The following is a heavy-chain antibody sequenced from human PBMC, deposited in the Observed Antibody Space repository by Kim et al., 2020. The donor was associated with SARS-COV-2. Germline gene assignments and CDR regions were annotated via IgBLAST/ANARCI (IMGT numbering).Heavy chain of an antibody. CDR3: ARGLDSSGWYSPYYFDY. Sequence: SETLSLTCAVYGGSFSGYYWSWIRQPPGKGLEWIGEINHSGSTNYNPSLKSRVTISVDTSKNQFSLKLSSVTAADTAVYYCARGLDSSGWYSPYYFDYWGQGTLVTVSS. CDR1: GGSFSGYY. V-gene: IGHV4-34*01. CDR2: INHSGST. J-gene: IGHJ4*02. D-gene: IGHD6-19*01.